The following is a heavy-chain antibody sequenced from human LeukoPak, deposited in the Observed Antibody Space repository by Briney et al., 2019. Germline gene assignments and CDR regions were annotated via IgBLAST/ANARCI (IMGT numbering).Heavy chain of an antibody. Sequence: GASVKVSCKASGYTFTSYGISWVRQAPGQGLEWMGWISAYNGNTNYAQKLQGRVTMTTDTSTSTAYMELRSLRSDDTAVYYCARDLIGYSSGTNWFDPWGQGTLDTVSS. D-gene: IGHD6-19*01. CDR2: ISAYNGNT. J-gene: IGHJ5*02. V-gene: IGHV1-18*01. CDR3: ARDLIGYSSGTNWFDP. CDR1: GYTFTSYG.